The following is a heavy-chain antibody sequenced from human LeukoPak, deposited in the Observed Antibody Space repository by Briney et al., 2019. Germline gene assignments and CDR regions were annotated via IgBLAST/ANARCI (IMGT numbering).Heavy chain of an antibody. CDR3: VGYYLGY. J-gene: IGHJ4*02. D-gene: IGHD3-22*01. Sequence: GGSLRLSCSASGFTFRDYWMNWVRQAPGKGLEWVANIQKDGSEKYYVDSVKGRFTISRDNAKNSLYLQMNSLRAEDTAVYYCVGYYLGYWGQGTLVTVSS. V-gene: IGHV3-7*01. CDR2: IQKDGSEK. CDR1: GFTFRDYW.